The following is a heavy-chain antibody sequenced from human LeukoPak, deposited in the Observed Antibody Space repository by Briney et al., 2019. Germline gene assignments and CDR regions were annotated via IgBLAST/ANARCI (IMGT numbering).Heavy chain of an antibody. CDR3: ARSLGYCSGGSCYP. CDR1: GGSFSGYY. CDR2: INHSGST. D-gene: IGHD2-15*01. Sequence: SETLSLTCAVYGGSFSGYYWSWIRQPPGKGLEWIGEINHSGSTNYNPSLKSRVTISVDTSKNQFSLKLSSVTAADTAVYYCARSLGYCSGGSCYPWGQGTLATVSS. V-gene: IGHV4-34*01. J-gene: IGHJ5*02.